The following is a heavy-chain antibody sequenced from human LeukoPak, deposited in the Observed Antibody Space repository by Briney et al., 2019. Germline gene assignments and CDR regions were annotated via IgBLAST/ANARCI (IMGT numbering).Heavy chain of an antibody. Sequence: ASETLSLTCAVSGGSISSGGYSWSWIRQPPGKGLEWIGYIYHSGSTYYNPSLKSRVTISVDTSKNQFSLKLSSVTAADTAVYYCARTMATITGWFDPWGQGTLVTVSS. J-gene: IGHJ5*02. V-gene: IGHV4-30-2*02. CDR2: IYHSGST. CDR3: ARTMATITGWFDP. D-gene: IGHD5-24*01. CDR1: GGSISSGGYS.